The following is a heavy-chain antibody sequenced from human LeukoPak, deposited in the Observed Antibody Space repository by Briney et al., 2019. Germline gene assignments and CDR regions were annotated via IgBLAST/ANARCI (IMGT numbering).Heavy chain of an antibody. V-gene: IGHV3-23*01. J-gene: IGHJ4*02. D-gene: IGHD2-8*01. CDR2: ISGSGGST. CDR3: AIDNWSGTNGPRFDY. CDR1: GFTFSHYG. Sequence: GGSLRLSCAASGFTFSHYGMTWVRQAPGKGLEWVSAISGSGGSTYYAGSVKGRFTISRDNSKNTLYVHMNSLRAEDTALYYCAIDNWSGTNGPRFDYWGQGTLVTVSS.